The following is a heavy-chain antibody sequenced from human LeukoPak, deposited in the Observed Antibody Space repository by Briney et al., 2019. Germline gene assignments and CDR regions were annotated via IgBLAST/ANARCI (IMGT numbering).Heavy chain of an antibody. CDR1: GFTVSRNH. D-gene: IGHD6-19*01. Sequence: GGSLRLSCVASGFTVSRNHLSWVGQAPGKGLAGVSIIYTDGGAYYADSVKGRFTISRDSSNNTLYLQMNSLKAEDTAVYYCAKRPPSVAGVTYGMDVWGQGTTVTVSS. J-gene: IGHJ6*02. CDR3: AKRPPSVAGVTYGMDV. CDR2: IYTDGGA. V-gene: IGHV3-53*01.